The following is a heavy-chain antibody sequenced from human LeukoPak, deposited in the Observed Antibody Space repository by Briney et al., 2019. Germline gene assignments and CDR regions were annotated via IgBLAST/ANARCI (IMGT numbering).Heavy chain of an antibody. J-gene: IGHJ3*02. CDR1: GGSISSYY. Sequence: KPSETLSLTCTVSGGSISSYYWSWIRQPPGKGLEWVGYIYYSGSTNYNPALKSRVTISVDTSKNQFSLKLSSVTAADTAVYYCASSVSDYYGANPDAFDIWGEGTMVTVSS. CDR2: IYYSGST. D-gene: IGHD3-10*01. CDR3: ASSVSDYYGANPDAFDI. V-gene: IGHV4-59*01.